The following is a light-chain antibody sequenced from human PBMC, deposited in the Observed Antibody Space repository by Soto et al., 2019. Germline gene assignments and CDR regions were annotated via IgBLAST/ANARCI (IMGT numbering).Light chain of an antibody. CDR1: QSVSSN. CDR2: GAS. V-gene: IGKV3-15*01. Sequence: EIVMTQSPATLSVSPGERATLSCRASQSVSSNLAWSQQKPVQAPRLLIYGASARATGIPARFSGSGSGTEFTLTISSLQSEDFAVYYCHQYKSWPRGTLGQGTTVEIK. CDR3: HQYKSWPRGT. J-gene: IGKJ1*01.